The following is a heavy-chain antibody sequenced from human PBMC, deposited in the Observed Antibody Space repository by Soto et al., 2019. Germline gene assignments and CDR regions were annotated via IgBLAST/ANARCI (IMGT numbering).Heavy chain of an antibody. V-gene: IGHV4-34*01. J-gene: IGHJ4*02. CDR1: GGSFSGDY. Sequence: QVQLQQWGAGLLKPSETLSLTCAVYGGSFSGDYWSWIRQPPWKGLEWIGEINHSGSTNYNPSLKSRVTISVDTSKKPFSLKLSSVTAADTAVYYCARKGTVTSLDYWGQGTLVTVSS. CDR2: INHSGST. D-gene: IGHD4-17*01. CDR3: ARKGTVTSLDY.